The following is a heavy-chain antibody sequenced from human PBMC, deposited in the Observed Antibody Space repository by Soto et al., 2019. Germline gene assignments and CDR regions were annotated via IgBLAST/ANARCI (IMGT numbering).Heavy chain of an antibody. D-gene: IGHD3-22*01. CDR1: GGTLNNYA. V-gene: IGHV1-69*01. J-gene: IGHJ6*02. CDR2: IIPIFGTP. CDR3: AKERSYYNSSGYPYYYYGMDV. Sequence: QVQLVQSGAEVKKPGSSVKVSCKASGGTLNNYAINWVRQAPGQGLEWMGGIIPIFGTPNHAQKIQGRVKITADESTSTVYMELSSLRSEDTAVYYCAKERSYYNSSGYPYYYYGMDVWGQGTTVTVS.